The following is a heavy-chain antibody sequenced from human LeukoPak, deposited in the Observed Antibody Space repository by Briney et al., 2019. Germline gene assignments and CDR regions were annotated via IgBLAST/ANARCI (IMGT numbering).Heavy chain of an antibody. CDR1: GGSFSGYY. D-gene: IGHD2-2*01. V-gene: IGHV4-34*01. J-gene: IGHJ4*02. Sequence: SETLSLTCAVYGGSFSGYYWSWIRQPPGKGLEWIGEINHSGSTNYNPPLKSRVTISVDTSKNQFSLKLSSVTAADTAVYYCVREEVTSAGPYWGQGTLVTVSS. CDR3: VREEVTSAGPY. CDR2: INHSGST.